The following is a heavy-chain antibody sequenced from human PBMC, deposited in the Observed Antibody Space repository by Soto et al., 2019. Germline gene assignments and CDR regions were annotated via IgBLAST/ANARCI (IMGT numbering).Heavy chain of an antibody. CDR2: INPYNGKT. D-gene: IGHD4-17*01. Sequence: QVQLVQSGAEVKKPGASVKVSCKASGYTFTSYGISWVRQAPGQGLAWMGWINPYNGKTKYAQKLQGRVTMTTDTTTSTAYMELRSLRSDDTAVYYCARDAAVGLFDYWGQGTLVTVSS. CDR3: ARDAAVGLFDY. J-gene: IGHJ4*02. V-gene: IGHV1-18*01. CDR1: GYTFTSYG.